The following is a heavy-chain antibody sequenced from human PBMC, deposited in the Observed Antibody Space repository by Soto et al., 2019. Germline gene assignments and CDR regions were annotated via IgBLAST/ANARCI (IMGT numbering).Heavy chain of an antibody. Sequence: EVQLVESGGGLVQPGGSLRLSCAASGFTFSSYWMSWVRQAPGKGLEWVANIKQDGSDKYYVVSVKGRFTISRDNAKHSLYLQMNSLRAEDTAVYYCARVQSLAVVYWGQGTLVTVSS. V-gene: IGHV3-7*01. CDR2: IKQDGSDK. CDR3: ARVQSLAVVY. J-gene: IGHJ4*02. CDR1: GFTFSSYW. D-gene: IGHD6-19*01.